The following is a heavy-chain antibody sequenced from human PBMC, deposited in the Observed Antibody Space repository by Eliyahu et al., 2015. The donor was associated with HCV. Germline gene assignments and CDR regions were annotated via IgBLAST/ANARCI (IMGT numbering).Heavy chain of an antibody. J-gene: IGHJ4*02. CDR1: GFXFXSYA. V-gene: IGHV3-30-3*01. Sequence: QVQLVESGGGVVQPGRSLKLXCAASGFXFXSYAMHWVRQAPGKGLEWVAVISYDGSNKYYADSVKGRFTISRDNSKNTLYLQMNSLRAEDTAVYYCARGLRFLEWCLLDYWGQGTLVTVSS. CDR3: ARGLRFLEWCLLDY. D-gene: IGHD3-3*01. CDR2: ISYDGSNK.